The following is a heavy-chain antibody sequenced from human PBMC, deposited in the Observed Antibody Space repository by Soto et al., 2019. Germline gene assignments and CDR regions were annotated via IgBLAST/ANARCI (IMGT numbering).Heavy chain of an antibody. CDR3: ARGSPRFDY. CDR1: GGSISSGGYS. CDR2: INHSGST. V-gene: IGHV4-30-2*01. D-gene: IGHD6-6*01. J-gene: IGHJ4*02. Sequence: SETLSLTCAVSGGSISSGGYSWSWIRQPPGKGLKWIGEINHSGSTNYNPSLKSRVTISVDTSKNQFSLKLSSVTAADTAVYYCARGSPRFDYWGQGTLVTVSS.